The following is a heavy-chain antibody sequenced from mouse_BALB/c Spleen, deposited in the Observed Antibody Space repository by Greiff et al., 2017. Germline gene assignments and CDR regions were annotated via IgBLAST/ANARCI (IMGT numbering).Heavy chain of an antibody. V-gene: IGHV1-80*01. CDR1: GYAFSSYW. J-gene: IGHJ3*01. Sequence: QVQLQQSGAELVRPGSSVKISCKASGYAFSSYWMNWVKQRPGQGLEWIGQIYPGDGDTNYNGKFKGKATLTADKSSSTAYIQLSSLTSEDSAVYFCASEGGYDETYWGQGTLVTVSA. D-gene: IGHD2-2*01. CDR2: IYPGDGDT. CDR3: ASEGGYDETY.